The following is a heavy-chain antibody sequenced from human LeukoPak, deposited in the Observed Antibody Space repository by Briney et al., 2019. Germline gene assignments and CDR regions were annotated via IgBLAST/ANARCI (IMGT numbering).Heavy chain of an antibody. CDR3: ASGGRYSSGWYGYYFDY. CDR1: GFTFSSYW. V-gene: IGHV3-74*01. Sequence: GGSLRLSCAASGFTFSSYWMHWVRQAPGKGLVWVSRINSDGSSTSYADSVKGRFTISRDNAKSTLYLQMNSLRAEDTAVYYCASGGRYSSGWYGYYFDYWGQGTLVTVSS. CDR2: INSDGSST. J-gene: IGHJ4*02. D-gene: IGHD6-19*01.